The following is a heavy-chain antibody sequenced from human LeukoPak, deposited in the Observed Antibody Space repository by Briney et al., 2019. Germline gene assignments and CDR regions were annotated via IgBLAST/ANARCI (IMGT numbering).Heavy chain of an antibody. V-gene: IGHV3-23*01. Sequence: GGSLRLSCTASGFAFDEHGMSWVRPAPGEGLEWGARISDTGGSTNYAQSVKGRFTISRDNPKNTLYLQMNSLRAEDTAVYFCAKRGVVIRVILVGFHKQAYYFDSWGQGALVTVSS. CDR1: GFAFDEHG. CDR3: AKRGVVIRVILVGFHKQAYYFDS. J-gene: IGHJ4*02. D-gene: IGHD3-22*01. CDR2: ISDTGGST.